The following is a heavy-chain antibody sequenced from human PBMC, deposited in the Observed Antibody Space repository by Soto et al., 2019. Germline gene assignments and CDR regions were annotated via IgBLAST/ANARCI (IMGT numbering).Heavy chain of an antibody. CDR2: ISGSGGST. V-gene: IGHV3-23*01. D-gene: IGHD3-10*02. CDR1: GLTFSSYA. CDR3: AIDQLYIRGVIHNWFDP. Sequence: GGSLRLSCAASGLTFSSYAMSWVRQAPGKGLEWVSAISGSGGSTYYADSVKGRFTISRDNSKNTLYLQMNSLRAEDTAVYYCAIDQLYIRGVIHNWFDPWGQGT. J-gene: IGHJ5*02.